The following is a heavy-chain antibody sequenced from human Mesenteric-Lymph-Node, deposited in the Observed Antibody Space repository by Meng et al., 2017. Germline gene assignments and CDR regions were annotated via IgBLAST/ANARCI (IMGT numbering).Heavy chain of an antibody. J-gene: IGHJ5*02. CDR1: GYTFTGYY. Sequence: ASVKVSCKASGYTFTGYYMHWVRQAPGQGLEWMGWINPNSGGTNYAQKFQGRVTMTRDTSISTAYMELSRLRSDDTVVYYCARDGPRDCSSTSCLTFDPWGQGTLVTVSS. CDR2: INPNSGGT. CDR3: ARDGPRDCSSTSCLTFDP. V-gene: IGHV1-2*02. D-gene: IGHD2-2*01.